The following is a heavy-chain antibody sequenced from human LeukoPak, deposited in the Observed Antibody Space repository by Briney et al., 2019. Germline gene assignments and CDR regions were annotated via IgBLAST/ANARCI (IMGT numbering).Heavy chain of an antibody. CDR1: GFAFGSEA. Sequence: GGSLRLSCTVSGFAFGSEAMSWVRQAPGKGLEWVSAISGSGGSTYYADSVKGRFTISRDNSKNTLYLQMNSLRAEDTAVYYCVSIASDGSGSYYNEGGYYFDYWGQGTLVTVSS. CDR3: VSIASDGSGSYYNEGGYYFDY. D-gene: IGHD3-10*01. V-gene: IGHV3-23*01. CDR2: ISGSGGST. J-gene: IGHJ4*02.